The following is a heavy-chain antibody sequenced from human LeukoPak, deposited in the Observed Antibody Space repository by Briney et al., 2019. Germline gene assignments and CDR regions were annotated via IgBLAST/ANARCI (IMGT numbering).Heavy chain of an antibody. CDR1: GYTFTSYA. V-gene: IGHV1-3*01. D-gene: IGHD3-3*01. CDR3: ARSWALRFLETDVDFDY. J-gene: IGHJ4*02. CDR2: INAGNGNT. Sequence: ASVKVSCKASGYTFTSYAMHWVRQAPGQRLEWMGWINAGNGNTKYSQKFQGRVTITRDTSASTAYMELSSLRSEDTAVYYCARSWALRFLETDVDFDYWGQGTLVTVSS.